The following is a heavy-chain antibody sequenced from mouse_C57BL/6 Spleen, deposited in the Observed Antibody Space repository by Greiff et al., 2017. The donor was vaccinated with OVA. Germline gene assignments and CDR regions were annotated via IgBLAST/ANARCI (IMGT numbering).Heavy chain of an antibody. CDR1: GFTFSDSG. D-gene: IGHD2-4*01. V-gene: IGHV5-17*01. CDR3: ARDDYDRAWFAY. CDR2: ISSGSSTL. Sequence: EVKVVESGGGLVKPGGSLKLSCAASGFTFSDSGMHWVRQAPERGLGWVAYISSGSSTLYYADTVKGRFTISRDNAKNTQFLQMTSLRSEDTAMYYCARDDYDRAWFAYWGQGTLVTVSA. J-gene: IGHJ3*01.